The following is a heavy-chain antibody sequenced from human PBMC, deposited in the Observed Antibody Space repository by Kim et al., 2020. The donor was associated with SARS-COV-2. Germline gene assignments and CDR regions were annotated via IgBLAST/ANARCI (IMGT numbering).Heavy chain of an antibody. CDR1: GNTLIELS. J-gene: IGHJ4*01. D-gene: IGHD3-9*01. V-gene: IGHV1-24*01. CDR3: VSAPFNLLTDRPHFDL. Sequence: ASVKVSCNFSGNTLIELSMHWVRQAPGYGLEWMGGFDPENGEMVYAQNFRGRLTMTEDTSTGTAYMELNNLKSEDAAVYYCVSAPFNLLTDRPHFDLWGQGTLVTVSS. CDR2: FDPENGEM.